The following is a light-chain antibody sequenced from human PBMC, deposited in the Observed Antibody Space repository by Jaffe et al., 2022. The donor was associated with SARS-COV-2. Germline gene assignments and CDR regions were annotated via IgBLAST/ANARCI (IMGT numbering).Light chain of an antibody. V-gene: IGKV1-39*01. CDR2: AAS. Sequence: DIQMTQSPSSLSASVGDRVTITCRASQSISTYLNWYQQKPGKAPKLLIYAASSLHSGVATRFSGSGSGTHFTLTISTLQPEDFAAYYCQQTYTFPVAFGQGTMVE. CDR3: QQTYTFPVA. J-gene: IGKJ1*01. CDR1: QSISTY.